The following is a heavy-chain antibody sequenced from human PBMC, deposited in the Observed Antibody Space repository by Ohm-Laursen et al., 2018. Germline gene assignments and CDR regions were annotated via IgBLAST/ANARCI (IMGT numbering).Heavy chain of an antibody. J-gene: IGHJ6*02. Sequence: SLRLSCTASGFTFSSYSMNWVRQAPGKGLEWVSSISSSSSYIYYADSVRGRFTISRDNAKNSLYLQMNSLRAEDTALYYCAKESRVYCSSTSCYPDYYYYGMDVWGQGTTVTVSS. D-gene: IGHD2-2*01. CDR3: AKESRVYCSSTSCYPDYYYYGMDV. CDR1: GFTFSSYS. V-gene: IGHV3-21*04. CDR2: ISSSSSYI.